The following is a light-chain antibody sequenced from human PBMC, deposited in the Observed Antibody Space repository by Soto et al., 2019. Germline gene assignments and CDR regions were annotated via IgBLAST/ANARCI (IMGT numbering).Light chain of an antibody. Sequence: QSALTPPASVSGSPGQSITISCTGTSSDVGGYNYVSWYQQHPGKAPKLMIYDVSNRPSGVSTRFSGSKSGNTASLTISGLQAEDEADYYCSSYTSSSTVVFGGGTKLTVL. CDR2: DVS. CDR1: SSDVGGYNY. J-gene: IGLJ2*01. V-gene: IGLV2-14*01. CDR3: SSYTSSSTVV.